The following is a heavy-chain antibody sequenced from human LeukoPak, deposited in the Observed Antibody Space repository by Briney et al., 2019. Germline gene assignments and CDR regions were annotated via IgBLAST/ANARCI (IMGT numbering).Heavy chain of an antibody. CDR1: GGRISSSSYY. CDR3: ARDFNSAFDY. D-gene: IGHD4-11*01. Sequence: SETLSLTCTVSGGRISSSSYYWGWIRQPPGKGLEWIGSIYYSGSTYYNPSLKSRVTISVDTSKNQFSLKLSSVTAADTAVYYCARDFNSAFDYWGQGTLVTVSS. J-gene: IGHJ4*02. CDR2: IYYSGST. V-gene: IGHV4-39*07.